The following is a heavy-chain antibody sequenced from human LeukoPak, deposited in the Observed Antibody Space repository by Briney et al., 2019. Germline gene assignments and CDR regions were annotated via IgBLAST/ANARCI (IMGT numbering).Heavy chain of an antibody. Sequence: GGSLRLSCAASGFTFSSYWMSWVRQAPGKGLEWVANIKQDGSENYYVDSVKGRFTTSRDNAKNSLYLAMSSLRAEDTAVYYCAREITMNAFDIWGQETMVTVSS. CDR1: GFTFSSYW. CDR2: IKQDGSEN. V-gene: IGHV3-7*01. D-gene: IGHD3-22*01. CDR3: AREITMNAFDI. J-gene: IGHJ3*02.